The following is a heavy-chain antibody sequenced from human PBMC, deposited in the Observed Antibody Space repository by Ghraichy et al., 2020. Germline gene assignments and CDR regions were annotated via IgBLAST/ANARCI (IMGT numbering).Heavy chain of an antibody. CDR2: ISSSSSYI. CDR1: GFSFNNFG. CDR3: ARDLAVDSGMHV. V-gene: IGHV3-21*01. J-gene: IGHJ6*02. Sequence: GGSLRLSCEGSGFSFNNFGMNWVRQAPGKGLEWVAFISSSSSYIYYVDSVKGRFTISRDNTKNSLYLQMNSLRAEDSAVYYCARDLAVDSGMHVWGPGTTVTVSS.